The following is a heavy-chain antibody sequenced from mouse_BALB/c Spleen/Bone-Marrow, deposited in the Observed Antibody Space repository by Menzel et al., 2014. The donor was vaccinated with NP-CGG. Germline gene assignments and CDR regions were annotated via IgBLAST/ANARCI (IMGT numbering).Heavy chain of an antibody. D-gene: IGHD2-10*01. CDR2: ISYSGST. J-gene: IGHJ3*01. Sequence: EVQLQQSGPSLVKPSQTLSLTCSVTGDSITSGYWNWIRKFPGNKLEYMGYISYSGSTYYNPSLKSRISITRDTSKNQYYLQLNSGTTDDTATHYCVRRAYYGNEGWFAYWGQGTLVTVSA. V-gene: IGHV3-8*02. CDR3: VRRAYYGNEGWFAY. CDR1: GDSITSGY.